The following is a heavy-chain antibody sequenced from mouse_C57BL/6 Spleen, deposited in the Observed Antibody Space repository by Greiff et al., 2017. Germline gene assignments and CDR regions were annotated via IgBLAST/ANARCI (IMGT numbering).Heavy chain of an antibody. J-gene: IGHJ3*01. V-gene: IGHV5-9-1*02. Sequence: EVQVVESGEGLVKPGGSLKLSCAASGFTFSSYAMSWVRQTPEKRLEWVAYISSGGGYIYYADTVKGRFTISRDNATNTPYMQMSSLKSEDTAMYSGTNGRYSNCEFAYWGQGTLVTVSA. CDR1: GFTFSSYA. D-gene: IGHD2-5*01. CDR2: ISSGGGYI. CDR3: TNGRYSNCEFAY.